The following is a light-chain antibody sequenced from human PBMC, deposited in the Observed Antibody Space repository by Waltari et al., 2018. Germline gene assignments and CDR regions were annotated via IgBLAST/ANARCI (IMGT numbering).Light chain of an antibody. CDR3: SSYAGSNTFI. V-gene: IGLV2-11*01. CDR2: DVS. CDR1: SSDIGGYNY. J-gene: IGLJ1*01. Sequence: QAALTQPPSVSGSPGQSVTISCTGTSSDIGGYNYVSWYQQHPGKAPKFMIYDVSKRPSGVSDRFSGSKSGNTASLTISGLQAEDEADYYCSSYAGSNTFIFGAGTRLTVL.